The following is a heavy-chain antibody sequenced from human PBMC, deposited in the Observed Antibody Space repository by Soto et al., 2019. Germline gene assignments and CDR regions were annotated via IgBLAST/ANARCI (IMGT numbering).Heavy chain of an antibody. V-gene: IGHV1-18*01. CDR3: ASSYYYDSSGYSSFYYYYGMDV. CDR1: GYTFTSYG. Sequence: ASVKVSCKASGYTFTSYGISWVRQAPGQGLEWMGWFSTYNGNTKYAQKLQGRVTMTTDTSTSTAYMELSSLRSEDTAVYYCASSYYYDSSGYSSFYYYYGMDVWGQGTKVTVSS. J-gene: IGHJ6*02. D-gene: IGHD3-22*01. CDR2: FSTYNGNT.